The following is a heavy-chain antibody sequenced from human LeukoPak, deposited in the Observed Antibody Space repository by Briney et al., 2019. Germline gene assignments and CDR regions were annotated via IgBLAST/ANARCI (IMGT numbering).Heavy chain of an antibody. CDR1: GGSISSGGHF. V-gene: IGHV4-30-4*01. J-gene: IGHJ6*03. Sequence: PSQTLSLTCTVSGGSISSGGHFWSWIRQHPGKGLEWIGYIYYSGSTYYNPSLKSRVTISVDTSKNQFSLKLSSVTAADTAVYYCAREVGAYSSSWEYYYYMDVWGKGTTVTVSS. CDR3: AREVGAYSSSWEYYYYMDV. CDR2: IYYSGST. D-gene: IGHD6-13*01.